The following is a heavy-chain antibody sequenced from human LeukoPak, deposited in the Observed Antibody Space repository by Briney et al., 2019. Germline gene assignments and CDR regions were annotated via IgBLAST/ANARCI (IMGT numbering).Heavy chain of an antibody. V-gene: IGHV3-23*01. CDR1: GFTFSSYA. Sequence: GGSLRLSCAASGFTFSSYAMGWVRQAPGKGLEWVSSISGSGGTTYSADSVKGRFTISRDNSKNTLYLQMNSLRAEDTAVYYCAKEPGIAMVRGVISDYWGQGTLVTVSS. D-gene: IGHD3-10*01. CDR2: ISGSGGTT. J-gene: IGHJ4*02. CDR3: AKEPGIAMVRGVISDY.